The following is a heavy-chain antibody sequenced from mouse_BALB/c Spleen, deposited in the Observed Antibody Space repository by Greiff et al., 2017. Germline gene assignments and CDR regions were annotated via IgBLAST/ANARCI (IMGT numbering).Heavy chain of an antibody. V-gene: IGHV3-2*02. Sequence: DVKLQESGPGLVKPSQSLSLTCTVTGYSITSDYTWNWIRQFPGNKLEWMGYISYSGSTSYNPSLKSRISITRDTSKNQFFLQLNSVTTEDTATYYCASTTATQAYWGQGTLVTVSA. CDR3: ASTTATQAY. D-gene: IGHD1-2*01. CDR2: ISYSGST. J-gene: IGHJ3*01. CDR1: GYSITSDYT.